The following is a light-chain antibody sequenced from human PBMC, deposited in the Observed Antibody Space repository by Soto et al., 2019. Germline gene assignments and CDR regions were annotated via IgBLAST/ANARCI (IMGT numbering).Light chain of an antibody. J-gene: IGLJ1*01. Sequence: QCARTQAPSASGTPGQRGTISCSGGSSNIGSNTVNWYQQLPGTAPKLLIYSNNQRPSGVPERFSGSKSGTSASLAISGLQSEDEADYYCAAWDDSLNGFYVFGTGTKVTVL. CDR3: AAWDDSLNGFYV. V-gene: IGLV1-44*01. CDR1: SSNIGSNT. CDR2: SNN.